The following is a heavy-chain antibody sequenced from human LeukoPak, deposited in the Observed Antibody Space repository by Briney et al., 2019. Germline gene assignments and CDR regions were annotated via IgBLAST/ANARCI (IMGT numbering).Heavy chain of an antibody. CDR3: AVDTSSWYLNWFDP. V-gene: IGHV3-9*01. CDR1: GFTFDDYA. J-gene: IGHJ5*02. CDR2: ISWNSGSI. D-gene: IGHD6-13*01. Sequence: HPGRSLRRSCAASGFTFDDYAMHWVRQAPGKGLEWVSGISWNSGSIGYAHSGKGRFTITRDNAKNSLYLQMHSLRAEDTALYYCAVDTSSWYLNWFDPWGQGTLVTVSS.